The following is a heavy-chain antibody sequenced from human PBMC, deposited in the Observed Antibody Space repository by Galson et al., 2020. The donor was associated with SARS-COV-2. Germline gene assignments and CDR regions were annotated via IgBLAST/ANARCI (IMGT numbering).Heavy chain of an antibody. J-gene: IGHJ6*02. CDR1: GGTFSSYA. V-gene: IGHV1-69*13. CDR3: ARGGYSYGSGAYYYYYGMDV. D-gene: IGHD5-18*01. CDR2: IIPIFGTA. Sequence: SVKVSCKASGGTFSSYAISWVRQAPGQGLEWMGGIIPIFGTANYAQKFQGRVTITADESTSTAYMELSSLRSEDTAVYYCARGGYSYGSGAYYYYYGMDVWGQGTTVTVSS.